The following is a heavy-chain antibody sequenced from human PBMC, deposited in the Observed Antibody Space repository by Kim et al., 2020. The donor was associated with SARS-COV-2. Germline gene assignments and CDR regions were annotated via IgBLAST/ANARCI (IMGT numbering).Heavy chain of an antibody. Sequence: GGSLRLSCAASGFTFSDHYMDWVRQAPGKGLEWVGRTRNKANSYTTEYAASVKGRFTISRDDSKNSLYLQMNSLKTEDTAVYYCARVSKPRTKKLYGSGSYYNEYYFDYWGQGTLVTVSS. CDR3: ARVSKPRTKKLYGSGSYYNEYYFDY. V-gene: IGHV3-72*01. CDR1: GFTFSDHY. D-gene: IGHD3-10*01. CDR2: TRNKANSYTT. J-gene: IGHJ4*02.